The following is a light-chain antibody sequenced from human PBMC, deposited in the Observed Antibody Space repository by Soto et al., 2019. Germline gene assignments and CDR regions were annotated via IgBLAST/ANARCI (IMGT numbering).Light chain of an antibody. V-gene: IGLV1-47*01. Sequence: QSALTQPPSASGAPGQRVTISCSGSSSNIGSNYVYWYQQLPGTAPKLLIYRNNQRRSGVPDRFSGSKSGTSVSLAISGLRSEDEADYYCAAWDDSLSGVLFGGGTK. J-gene: IGLJ2*01. CDR2: RNN. CDR1: SSNIGSNY. CDR3: AAWDDSLSGVL.